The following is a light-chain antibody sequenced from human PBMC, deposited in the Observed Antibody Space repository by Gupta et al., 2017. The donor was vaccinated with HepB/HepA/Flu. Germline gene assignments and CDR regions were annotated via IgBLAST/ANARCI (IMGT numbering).Light chain of an antibody. CDR3: CADAGSSTLV. Sequence: QSALTQPASVSGSPGPSITFSCTGTSSDVGSYNLVSWYPPHPGKAPKLMIYEVSKRPSGVASCFSGSKSGNTASLTISGLKEEDEADYYCCADAGSSTLVFGGGTKRTVL. CDR1: SSDVGSYNL. V-gene: IGLV2-23*02. J-gene: IGLJ2*01. CDR2: EVS.